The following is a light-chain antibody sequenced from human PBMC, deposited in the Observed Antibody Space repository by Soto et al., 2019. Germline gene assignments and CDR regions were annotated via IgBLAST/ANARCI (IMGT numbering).Light chain of an antibody. Sequence: DIQLTQSPSSLSASVGDRLIITCRASQSISSSLNWYQQTPGKAPTLLIFAASNWRGGGTSIIISSRWGADDTLTISSRQQEDNSTYYCQQSYGSTQTFGQR. CDR3: QQSYGSTQT. CDR2: AAS. V-gene: IGKV1-39*01. J-gene: IGKJ1*01. CDR1: QSISSS.